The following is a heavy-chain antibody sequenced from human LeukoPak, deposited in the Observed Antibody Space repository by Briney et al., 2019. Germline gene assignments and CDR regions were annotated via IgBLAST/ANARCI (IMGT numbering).Heavy chain of an antibody. J-gene: IGHJ5*02. CDR3: ARGGTTVTPGLLWFDP. CDR2: IYYSGST. V-gene: IGHV4-59*11. D-gene: IGHD4-17*01. Sequence: SESLSLTCSVSGGSISSHYWSWIRQPPGKGLEWIGYIYYSGSTKYNPSLKSRVTISVDTSKNQFSLKLSSVTAADTAVYYCARGGTTVTPGLLWFDPWGQGTLVTVSS. CDR1: GGSISSHY.